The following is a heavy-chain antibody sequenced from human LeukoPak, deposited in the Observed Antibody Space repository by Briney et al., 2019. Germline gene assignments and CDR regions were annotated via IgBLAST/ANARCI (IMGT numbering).Heavy chain of an antibody. D-gene: IGHD3-22*01. CDR2: IYYSGST. J-gene: IGHJ3*02. CDR1: GGSISSYY. CDR3: VGAWRITMSTGAFDI. V-gene: IGHV4-59*08. Sequence: PSETLSLTCTVSGGSISSYYWSWIRQPPGKGLEWIGYIYYSGSTNYNPSLKSRVTISVDTSKNQFSLKLSSVTAADTAVYYCVGAWRITMSTGAFDIWGQGTMVTVSS.